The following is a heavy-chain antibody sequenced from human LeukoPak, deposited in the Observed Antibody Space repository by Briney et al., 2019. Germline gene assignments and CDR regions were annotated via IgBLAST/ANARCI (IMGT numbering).Heavy chain of an antibody. CDR2: IIPIFGTA. D-gene: IGHD1-26*01. V-gene: IGHV1-69*06. Sequence: ASVKVSCKASGYTFTGYYMHWVRQAPGQGLEWMGGIIPIFGTANYAQKFQGRVTITADKSTSTAYMELSSLRSEDTAVYYCARVGSENDAFDIWGQGTMVTVSS. CDR1: GYTFTGYY. J-gene: IGHJ3*02. CDR3: ARVGSENDAFDI.